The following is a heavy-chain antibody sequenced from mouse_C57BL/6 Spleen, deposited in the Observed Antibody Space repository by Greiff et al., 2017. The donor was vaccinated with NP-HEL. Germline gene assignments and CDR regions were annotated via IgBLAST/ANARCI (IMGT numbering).Heavy chain of an antibody. V-gene: IGHV1-47*01. D-gene: IGHD1-1*01. CDR1: GYTFTTYP. CDR2: FHPYNDDT. CDR3: ARGYYYGSSSYYFDY. J-gene: IGHJ2*01. Sequence: QVQLQQSGAELVKPGASVKMSCKASGYTFTTYPIEWMKQNHGKSLEWIGNFHPYNDDTKYNEKFKGKATLTVEKSSSAVYLELSRLTSDDSAVYYCARGYYYGSSSYYFDYWGKGTTLTVSS.